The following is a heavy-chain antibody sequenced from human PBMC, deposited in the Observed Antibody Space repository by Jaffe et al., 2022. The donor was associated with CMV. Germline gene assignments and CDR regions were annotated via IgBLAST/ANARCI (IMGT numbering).Heavy chain of an antibody. CDR3: ARDALICSGGSCYSGYAFDI. CDR2: IYTSGST. D-gene: IGHD2-15*01. CDR1: GGSISSYY. J-gene: IGHJ3*02. V-gene: IGHV4-4*07. Sequence: QVQLQESGPGLVKPSETLSLTCTVSGGSISSYYWSWIRQPAGKGLEWIGRIYTSGSTNYNPSLKSRVTMSVDTSKNQFSLKLSSVTAADTAVYYCARDALICSGGSCYSGYAFDIWGQGTMVTVSS.